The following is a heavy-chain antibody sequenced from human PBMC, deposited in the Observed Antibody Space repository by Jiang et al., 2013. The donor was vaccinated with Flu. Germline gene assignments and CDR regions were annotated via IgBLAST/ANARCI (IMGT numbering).Heavy chain of an antibody. D-gene: IGHD2-15*01. CDR1: GFSFSYYA. V-gene: IGHV3-30*02. CDR2: IRYDGSNE. CDR3: ATLRGSSYDTYLLDS. Sequence: SGGGVVQPGGSLRLSCGASGFSFSYYAMYWVRQAPGKGLEWLASIRYDGSNEYYADSVKGRLTISRDNSKSTLSLQMNSLRPEDTAVYYCATLRGSSYDTYLLDSWGQGTLVTVSS. J-gene: IGHJ4*02.